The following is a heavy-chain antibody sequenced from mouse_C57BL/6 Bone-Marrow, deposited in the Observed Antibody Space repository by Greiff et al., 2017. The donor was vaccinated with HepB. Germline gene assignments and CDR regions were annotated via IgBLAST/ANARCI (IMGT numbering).Heavy chain of an antibody. D-gene: IGHD1-1*01. Sequence: VQLQQSVAELVRPGASVKLSCTASGFNIKNTYIHWVKQRPEQGLEWIGRIDPANGNTKYAPKFQGKATITADTSSNTAYLQLSSLTSEDTAIYYCAYYYGSSLGYFDYWGQGTTLTVSS. J-gene: IGHJ2*01. CDR2: IDPANGNT. CDR3: AYYYGSSLGYFDY. V-gene: IGHV14-3*01. CDR1: GFNIKNTY.